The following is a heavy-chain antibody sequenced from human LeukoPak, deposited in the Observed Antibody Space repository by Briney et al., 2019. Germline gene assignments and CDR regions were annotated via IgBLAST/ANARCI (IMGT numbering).Heavy chain of an antibody. CDR2: ISGSGGST. CDR1: GFTFSSYA. V-gene: IGHV3-23*01. CDR3: AKGYSYGPDYFDY. Sequence: GGSLRLSCAASGFTFSSYAMSWVRQAPGKGLEWVSTISGSGGSTYYADSVKGRFTISRDNSKNTLYLQMNSLRAEDTAVYYCAKGYSYGPDYFDYWGQGTLVTVSS. J-gene: IGHJ4*02. D-gene: IGHD5-18*01.